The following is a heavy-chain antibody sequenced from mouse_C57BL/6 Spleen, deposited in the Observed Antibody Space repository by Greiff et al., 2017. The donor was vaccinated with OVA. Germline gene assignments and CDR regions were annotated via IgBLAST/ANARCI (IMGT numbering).Heavy chain of an antibody. Sequence: EVKVVESGGGLVKPGGSLKLSCAASGFTFSSYTMSWVRQTPEKRLEWVATISGGGGNTYYPDSVKGRFTISRDNAKNTLYLQMSSLRSEDTALYYCARRSNYDAMDYWGQGTSVTVSS. CDR3: ARRSNYDAMDY. J-gene: IGHJ4*01. CDR2: ISGGGGNT. CDR1: GFTFSSYT. D-gene: IGHD2-5*01. V-gene: IGHV5-9*01.